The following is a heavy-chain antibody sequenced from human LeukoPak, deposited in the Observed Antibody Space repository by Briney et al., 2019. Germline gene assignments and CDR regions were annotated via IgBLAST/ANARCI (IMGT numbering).Heavy chain of an antibody. Sequence: ASVKVSCKASGYTFTSYDINWVRQATGQGLEWMGWMNPNSGNTGYAQKFQGRVTMTRNTSISTAYMELSSLRSEDTAVYYCARERDLWFGELSVDYGMDVWGQGTTVTVSS. D-gene: IGHD3-10*01. CDR3: ARERDLWFGELSVDYGMDV. J-gene: IGHJ6*02. CDR1: GYTFTSYD. V-gene: IGHV1-8*01. CDR2: MNPNSGNT.